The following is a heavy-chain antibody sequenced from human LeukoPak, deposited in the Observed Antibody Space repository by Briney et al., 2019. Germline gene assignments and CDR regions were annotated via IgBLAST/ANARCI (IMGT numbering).Heavy chain of an antibody. J-gene: IGHJ6*03. Sequence: GASVKVSCKASGYTFTSFNINWVRQAPGQGLEWMASMDPNNGNTAYARKFQGRLTMTRDTSIGTAYLELSALRSEDTAVYYCARLHLESGGIYFYYYMDVWGKGTTVTVSS. CDR2: MDPNNGNT. CDR1: GYTFTSFN. D-gene: IGHD3-3*01. CDR3: ARLHLESGGIYFYYYMDV. V-gene: IGHV1-8*01.